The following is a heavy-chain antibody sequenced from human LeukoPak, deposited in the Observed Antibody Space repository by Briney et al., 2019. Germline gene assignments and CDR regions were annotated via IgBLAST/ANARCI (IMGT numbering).Heavy chain of an antibody. J-gene: IGHJ4*02. CDR3: AKVRAPSGWFNSDY. Sequence: PGRSLRLSCAASGFTFSNYAIRWVRQAPGKGLEWVTVMSYDGSNKYYADSVKGRFTISRDNSKNTLFLQMNSLRAEDTAAYYCAKVRAPSGWFNSDYWGQGTLVTVSS. CDR2: MSYDGSNK. CDR1: GFTFSNYA. V-gene: IGHV3-30-3*01. D-gene: IGHD6-19*01.